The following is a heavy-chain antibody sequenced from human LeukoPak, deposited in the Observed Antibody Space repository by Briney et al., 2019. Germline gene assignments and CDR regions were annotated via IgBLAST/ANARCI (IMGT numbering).Heavy chain of an antibody. CDR2: INGRGATT. CDR1: GYSFSSYA. J-gene: IGHJ4*02. CDR3: AKDGTVAQVIVVVSYLDS. Sequence: PGGSLRLSCAASGYSFSSYAMSWVRQAPGKGLEWVSAINGRGATTYYADSVKGRFTISRDNSKNTLYLQMNSLRAEDTAVYYCAKDGTVAQVIVVVSYLDSWGQGTLVTVSS. D-gene: IGHD3-22*01. V-gene: IGHV3-23*01.